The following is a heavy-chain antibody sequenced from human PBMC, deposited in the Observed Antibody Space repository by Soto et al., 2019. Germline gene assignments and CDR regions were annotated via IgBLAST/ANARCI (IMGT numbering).Heavy chain of an antibody. Sequence: SETLSLTCTVSGGSISSYYWSWIRQPAGKGLEWIGRIYTSGSTNYNPSLKSRVTMSVDTSKNQFSLKLSSVTAADTAVYYCARAEHYYGSGSYYKTYYYYGMDVWGQGTTVT. CDR3: ARAEHYYGSGSYYKTYYYYGMDV. V-gene: IGHV4-4*07. D-gene: IGHD3-10*01. CDR1: GGSISSYY. CDR2: IYTSGST. J-gene: IGHJ6*02.